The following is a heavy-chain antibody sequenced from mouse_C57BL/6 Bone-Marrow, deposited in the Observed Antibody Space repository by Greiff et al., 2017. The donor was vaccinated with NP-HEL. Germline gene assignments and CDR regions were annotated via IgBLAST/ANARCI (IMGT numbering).Heavy chain of an antibody. Sequence: QVQLQQPGAELVRPGTSVKLSCKASGYTFTSYWMHWVKQRPGQGLEWIGEIDPSDSYTNYNQKFKGKATLTVDTSSSTAYMQLSSLTSEDSAVYYCARSGDGYSFDYWGQGTTLTVSS. CDR2: IDPSDSYT. CDR1: GYTFTSYW. D-gene: IGHD2-3*01. J-gene: IGHJ2*01. V-gene: IGHV1-59*01. CDR3: ARSGDGYSFDY.